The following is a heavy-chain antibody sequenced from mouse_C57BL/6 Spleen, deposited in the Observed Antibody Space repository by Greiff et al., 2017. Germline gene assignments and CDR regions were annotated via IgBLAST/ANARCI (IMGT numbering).Heavy chain of an antibody. CDR3: AKGEYYDSSDY. Sequence: QVQLKQSGPELVKPGASVKLSCKASGYAFTSSWMHWVKQRPGKGLEWIGRIYPGDGDTNYNRKFKGKATLTADKSSSTAYMQLSSLTSEDSAVYCCAKGEYYDSSDYWGQGTTLTVSS. CDR1: GYAFTSSW. J-gene: IGHJ2*01. V-gene: IGHV1-82*01. CDR2: IYPGDGDT. D-gene: IGHD1-1*01.